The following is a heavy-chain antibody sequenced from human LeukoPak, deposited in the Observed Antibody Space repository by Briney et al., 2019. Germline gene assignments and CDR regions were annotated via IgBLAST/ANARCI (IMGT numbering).Heavy chain of an antibody. J-gene: IGHJ4*02. Sequence: GGSLRLSCAASGFTFSSYWMSWVRQTPERGLEWVANINRDGSEKYFVDSVKGRFTISRDNAKNSLYLQVNGLRDEDTAVYYCARGETARVDYWGQGILVTVSS. CDR3: ARGETARVDY. V-gene: IGHV3-7*05. D-gene: IGHD2-21*02. CDR2: INRDGSEK. CDR1: GFTFSSYW.